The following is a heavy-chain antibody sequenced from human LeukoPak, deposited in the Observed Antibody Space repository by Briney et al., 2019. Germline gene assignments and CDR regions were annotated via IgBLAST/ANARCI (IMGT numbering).Heavy chain of an antibody. CDR3: ARQNYYGSGSLDY. CDR1: GGSFSGYY. V-gene: IGHV4-34*01. J-gene: IGHJ4*02. Sequence: PSETLSLTCAVYGGSFSGYYWSWIRQPPGKGLEWIGEINHSGSTNYNPSLKSRVTISVDTSKNQFSLKLSSVTAADTAVYYCARQNYYGSGSLDYWGQGTLVTVSS. D-gene: IGHD3-10*01. CDR2: INHSGST.